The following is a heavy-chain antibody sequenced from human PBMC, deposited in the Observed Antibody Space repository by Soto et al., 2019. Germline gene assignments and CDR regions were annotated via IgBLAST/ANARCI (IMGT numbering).Heavy chain of an antibody. CDR2: IYTGGNT. D-gene: IGHD3-16*02. V-gene: IGHV4-4*07. CDR3: ARSATYYDYVWGSYRTQPPDY. J-gene: IGHJ4*02. CDR1: GASISINY. Sequence: SETLSLTCTVSGASISINYWSWIRQSAGKGLEWIGHIYTGGNTNYSPSLKSRVTMSLDTSKNQFSLRLSSVTAADTAVYYCARSATYYDYVWGSYRTQPPDYWGQGTLVTVSS.